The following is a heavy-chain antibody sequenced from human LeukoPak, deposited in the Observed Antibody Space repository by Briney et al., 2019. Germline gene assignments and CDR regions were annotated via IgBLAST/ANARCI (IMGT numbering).Heavy chain of an antibody. CDR1: GFTFCSHD. J-gene: IGHJ4*02. CDR3: AKNWGFDY. V-gene: IGHV3-23*01. Sequence: GGSLRLSCSASGFTFCSHDMSWGRQAPGEGLEWVSAISGSGGSTYYADSVKGRFTISRDNSKNTLYLQMNSLRAEDTAVYYCAKNWGFDYWGQGTLVTVSS. D-gene: IGHD7-27*01. CDR2: ISGSGGST.